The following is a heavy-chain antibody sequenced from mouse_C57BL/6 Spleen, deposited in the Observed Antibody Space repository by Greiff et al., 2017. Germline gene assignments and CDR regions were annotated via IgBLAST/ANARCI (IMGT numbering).Heavy chain of an antibody. V-gene: IGHV1-66*01. CDR2: IYPGSGNT. CDR1: GYSFTSYY. D-gene: IGHD1-1*01. Sequence: QVHVKQSGPELVKPGASVKISCKASGYSFTSYYIHWVKQRPGQGLEWIGWIYPGSGNTKYNEKFKGKATLTADTSSSTAYMQLSSLTSEDSAVYYCARGGYYGSSYGDAMDYWGQGTSVTVSS. CDR3: ARGGYYGSSYGDAMDY. J-gene: IGHJ4*01.